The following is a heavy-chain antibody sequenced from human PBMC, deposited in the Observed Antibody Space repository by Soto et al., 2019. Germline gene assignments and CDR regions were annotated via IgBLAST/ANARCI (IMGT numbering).Heavy chain of an antibody. J-gene: IGHJ4*02. Sequence: SETLSLTCTVSGGSISSYYWSWIRQPPGKGLEWIGYIYYSGSTNYNPSLKSRVTISVDTSKNQFSLKLSSVTAADTAVYYCARFGGATTFDYWGQGPLVTVSS. CDR2: IYYSGST. D-gene: IGHD1-26*01. V-gene: IGHV4-59*01. CDR3: ARFGGATTFDY. CDR1: GGSISSYY.